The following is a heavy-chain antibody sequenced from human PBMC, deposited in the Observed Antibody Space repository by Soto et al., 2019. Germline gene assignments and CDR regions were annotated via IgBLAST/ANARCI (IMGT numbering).Heavy chain of an antibody. V-gene: IGHV4-59*08. Sequence: PSETLSLTCSVSDSPISSYYWGWFRQSPGQGLEWVGYVYYTGTTTYNPSLKSRVTVSLDTSKNQFSLNLRSVTAADTAVYYCARLGGYYQAFDRWGQGTLVTVSS. J-gene: IGHJ4*01. CDR2: VYYTGTT. D-gene: IGHD3-22*01. CDR3: ARLGGYYQAFDR. CDR1: DSPISSYY.